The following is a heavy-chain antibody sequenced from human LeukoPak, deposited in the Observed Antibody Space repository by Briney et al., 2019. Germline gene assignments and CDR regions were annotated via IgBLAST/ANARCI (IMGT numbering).Heavy chain of an antibody. D-gene: IGHD3-16*01. Sequence: SVKVSCKASGGTFSSYAISWVRQAPGQGLEWMGGIIPIFGTANYAQKFQGRVTITRNTSISTAYMELSSLRSEDTAVYYCARVFGSDAFDIWGQGTMVTVSS. J-gene: IGHJ3*02. CDR1: GGTFSSYA. CDR3: ARVFGSDAFDI. CDR2: IIPIFGTA. V-gene: IGHV1-69*05.